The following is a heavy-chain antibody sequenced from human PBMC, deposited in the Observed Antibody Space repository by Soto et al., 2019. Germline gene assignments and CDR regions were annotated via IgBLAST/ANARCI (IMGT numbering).Heavy chain of an antibody. V-gene: IGHV1-18*01. CDR1: GYTFIRYG. Sequence: QVQLAQSANEVKKPGASVRVSCKAAGYTFIRYGIAWVRQAPGQGLEWMGWISPYNDYTVYAQKFQGRVSMTADTTTRTVYMSLRGLKSDDTAVYYCARGGYYDNSWGKLSHYGLDVW. J-gene: IGHJ6*01. D-gene: IGHD3-16*01. CDR2: ISPYNDYT. CDR3: ARGGYYDNSWGKLSHYGLDV.